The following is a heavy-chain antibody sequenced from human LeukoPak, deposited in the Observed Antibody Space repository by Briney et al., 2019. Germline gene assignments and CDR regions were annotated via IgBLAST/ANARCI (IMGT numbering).Heavy chain of an antibody. CDR1: GFTFSSYD. V-gene: IGHV3-23*01. CDR2: ISGNSVST. CDR3: AKAPANYVDTAMGTLDY. Sequence: VGSVRLSCAASGFTFSSYDISWVRQAPGRGLEWVSGISGNSVSTNYADSVKGRFTISRDIFKNTVYLQMNSLRAEDTAVYYCAKAPANYVDTAMGTLDYWGQGTLVTVSS. D-gene: IGHD5-18*01. J-gene: IGHJ4*02.